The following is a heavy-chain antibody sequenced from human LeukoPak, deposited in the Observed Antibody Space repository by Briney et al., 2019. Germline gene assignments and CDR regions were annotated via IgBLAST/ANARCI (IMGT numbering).Heavy chain of an antibody. CDR3: ARDCSDIVVVVAATPEWYDYYYMDV. CDR1: GFTFSSYW. CDR2: IKQDGSEK. Sequence: PGGSLRLSCAASGFTFSSYWMSWVRQAPGKGLEWVANIKQDGSEKYYVDSVKGRFTISRDNAKNSLYLQMNSLRAEDTAVYYCARDCSDIVVVVAATPEWYDYYYMDVWGKGTTVTVSS. D-gene: IGHD2-15*01. J-gene: IGHJ6*03. V-gene: IGHV3-7*01.